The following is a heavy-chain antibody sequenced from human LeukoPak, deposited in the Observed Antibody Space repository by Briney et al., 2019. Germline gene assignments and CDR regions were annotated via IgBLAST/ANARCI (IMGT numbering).Heavy chain of an antibody. CDR2: ISGSGGST. V-gene: IGHV3-23*01. J-gene: IGHJ6*04. CDR1: GFTVSSNY. CDR3: AKDRRLLWFGELWDV. D-gene: IGHD3-10*01. Sequence: GGSLRLSCAASGFTVSSNYMSWVRQAPGKGLEWVSAISGSGGSTYYADSVKGRFTISRDNSKNTLYLQMNSLRAEDTAVYYCAKDRRLLWFGELWDVWGKGTTVTISS.